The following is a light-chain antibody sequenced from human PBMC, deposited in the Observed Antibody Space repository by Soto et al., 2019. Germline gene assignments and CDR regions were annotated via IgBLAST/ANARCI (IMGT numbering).Light chain of an antibody. CDR1: SSDVGGYNY. V-gene: IGLV2-14*03. J-gene: IGLJ1*01. Sequence: QSALTQPASVSGSPGQSITISCTGTSSDVGGYNYVSWYQHHPGKAPKLMIYDVSNRPSGVSNRFSGSKSGNTASLTISGLQPEAEADYYCSSYTTSNTRQIVLETGTKVTVL. CDR2: DVS. CDR3: SSYTTSNTRQIV.